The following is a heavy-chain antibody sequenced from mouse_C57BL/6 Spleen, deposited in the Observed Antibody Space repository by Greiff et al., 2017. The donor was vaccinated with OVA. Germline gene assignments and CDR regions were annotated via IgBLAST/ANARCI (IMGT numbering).Heavy chain of an antibody. CDR1: GYTFTDYN. Sequence: VQLKQSGPELVKPGASVKIPCKASGYTFTDYNMDWVKQSHGKSLEWIGDINPNNGGTIYNQKFKGKATLTVDKSSSTAYMELRSLTSEDTAVYYCARLPSYYGSSYGYFDVWGTGTTVTVSS. J-gene: IGHJ1*03. D-gene: IGHD1-1*01. CDR3: ARLPSYYGSSYGYFDV. CDR2: INPNNGGT. V-gene: IGHV1-18*01.